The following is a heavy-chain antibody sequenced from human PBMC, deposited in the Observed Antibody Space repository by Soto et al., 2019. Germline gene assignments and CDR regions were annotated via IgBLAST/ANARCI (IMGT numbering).Heavy chain of an antibody. CDR1: GFSLSTSGVG. J-gene: IGHJ4*02. CDR3: ARKGPEDWPLDY. Sequence: QITLKESGPTLVKPTQTLTLTCTFSGFSLSTSGVGVGWIRQPPGDTLEWLAVIYWDDAKDYSPSLKNRLTITKDISKNQVVLTMTNMGPMDTGTYYCARKGPEDWPLDYWGQGTLVTVSS. CDR2: IYWDDAK. V-gene: IGHV2-5*02. D-gene: IGHD3-9*01.